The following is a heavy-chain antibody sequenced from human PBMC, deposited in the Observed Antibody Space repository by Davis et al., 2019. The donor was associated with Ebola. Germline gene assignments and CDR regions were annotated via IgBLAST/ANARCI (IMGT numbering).Heavy chain of an antibody. CDR3: ARRGLINSSRLDY. CDR2: INHSGST. D-gene: IGHD6-13*01. V-gene: IGHV4-34*01. J-gene: IGHJ4*02. CDR1: GGSFSGYY. Sequence: MPSETLSLTCAVYGGSFSGYYWSWIRQPPGKGLEWIGEINHSGSTKYNPSLKSRVTISVDTSKNQFSLKLSSVTAADTAVYYCARRGLINSSRLDYWGQGTLVTVSS.